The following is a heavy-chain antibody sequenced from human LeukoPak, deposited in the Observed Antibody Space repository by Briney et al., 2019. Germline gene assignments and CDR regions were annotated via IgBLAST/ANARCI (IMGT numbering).Heavy chain of an antibody. V-gene: IGHV1-2*06. CDR1: GYSFNGYY. CDR2: INPNSGGT. J-gene: IGHJ4*02. D-gene: IGHD5-18*01. Sequence: ASVKVSCKASGYSFNGYYIHWVRQAPGQGLEWMGRINPNSGGTNYAQKFQGRVTMTRDTSISTAYMELSRLRSDDTAVYYCAREGGTAMVANYWGQGTLVTVSA. CDR3: AREGGTAMVANY.